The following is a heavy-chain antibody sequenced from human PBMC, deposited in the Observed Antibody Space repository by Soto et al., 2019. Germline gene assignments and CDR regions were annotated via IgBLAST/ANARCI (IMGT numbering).Heavy chain of an antibody. D-gene: IGHD3-3*01. CDR1: GFTVSSNY. Sequence: GGSLRLSCAASGFTVSSNYMNWVRQAPGKGLEWVSVIYSDDRTYYADSVKGRFTISRDNSKNTVYLQLNSLRAEDTAVYYCARERFLEWLVGVRFWAFDNWGQGTMVTVSS. V-gene: IGHV3-53*01. CDR3: ARERFLEWLVGVRFWAFDN. CDR2: IYSDDRT. J-gene: IGHJ3*02.